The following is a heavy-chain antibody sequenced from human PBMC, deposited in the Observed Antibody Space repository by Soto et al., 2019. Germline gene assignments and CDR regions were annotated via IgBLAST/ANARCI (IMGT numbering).Heavy chain of an antibody. V-gene: IGHV4-59*01. J-gene: IGHJ4*02. CDR3: ARSAYSGYDFFLDY. D-gene: IGHD5-12*01. Sequence: SETLSLTCTVSGGSIGSYYWSWIRQPPGKGLEWIGYIDYSGSTNYNPSLKSRVTISVDTSKDQFSLKLSSVTAADTAVYYCARSAYSGYDFFLDYWGQGTLVTVSS. CDR2: IDYSGST. CDR1: GGSIGSYY.